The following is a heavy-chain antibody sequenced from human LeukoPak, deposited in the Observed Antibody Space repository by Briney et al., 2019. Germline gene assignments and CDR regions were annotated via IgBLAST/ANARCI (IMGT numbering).Heavy chain of an antibody. CDR1: GFTFSCYG. CDR2: ISNDGSKK. D-gene: IGHD5-18*01. V-gene: IGHV3-30*18. J-gene: IGHJ4*02. CDR3: AKDRYSYAFEYSDS. Sequence: GSLRLSCAASGFTFSCYGMHWVRQAPGKGLGWVGVISNDGSKKYYADSVKGRFTISRDNSKNTLSLQVSSLRTEDTAVYYCAKDRYSYAFEYSDSWGQGTLVTVSS.